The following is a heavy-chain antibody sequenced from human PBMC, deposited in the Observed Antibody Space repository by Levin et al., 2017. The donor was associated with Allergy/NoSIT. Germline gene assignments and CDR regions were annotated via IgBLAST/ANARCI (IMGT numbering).Heavy chain of an antibody. J-gene: IGHJ6*02. D-gene: IGHD3/OR15-3a*01. CDR1: GFMFKIYA. Sequence: TGESLKISCEASGFMFKIYAMHWVRQAPGKGLEWVALTSFDGGHIYYADSVKGRFTISRDNSETTLYLQMNSLRPEDTAVYYCARGLADYSASAYDFYYYYGMDVWGQGTTVTVSS. CDR3: ARGLADYSASAYDFYYYYGMDV. V-gene: IGHV3-30*04. CDR2: TSFDGGHI.